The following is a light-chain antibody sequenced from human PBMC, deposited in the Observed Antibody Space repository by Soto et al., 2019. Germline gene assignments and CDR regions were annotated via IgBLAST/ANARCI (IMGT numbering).Light chain of an antibody. V-gene: IGLV2-23*01. CDR2: DGS. J-gene: IGLJ2*01. Sequence: QSALTQPASVSGSPGQSITISCTGTSTNVGSSNFVSWYQQYPGKAPRLVIYDGSKRPSGVSIRFSGSKSGNTASLTISGLQTEDEADYYCCSYAGTNTWVFGGATKLTVL. CDR1: STNVGSSNF. CDR3: CSYAGTNTWV.